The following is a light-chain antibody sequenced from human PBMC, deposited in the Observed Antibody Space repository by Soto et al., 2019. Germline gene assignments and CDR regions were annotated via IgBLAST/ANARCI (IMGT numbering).Light chain of an antibody. CDR1: QSISSW. CDR3: QQYNSYSQT. CDR2: DAS. V-gene: IGKV1-5*01. J-gene: IGKJ1*01. Sequence: DIQMTQSPSTLSASVGDRVTITCRASQSISSWLAWYQQKPGKAPKLLIYDASSLESGVPSRLSGSGSGTEFTLTISSLQPDDFATYSCQQYNSYSQTFGQGTKVDIK.